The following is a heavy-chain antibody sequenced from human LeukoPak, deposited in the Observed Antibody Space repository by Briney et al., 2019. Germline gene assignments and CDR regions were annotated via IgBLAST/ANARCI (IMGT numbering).Heavy chain of an antibody. Sequence: HSGGSLRLSCAASGFTFSSYWMHWVRQAPGKGLAWVSRINSDGSSTSYADSVKGRFTISRDNAKNTLYLQMNSLRAEDTAVYYCARTYDSSGYSCDYWGQGTLVTVSS. CDR3: ARTYDSSGYSCDY. D-gene: IGHD3-22*01. CDR2: INSDGSST. J-gene: IGHJ4*02. V-gene: IGHV3-74*01. CDR1: GFTFSSYW.